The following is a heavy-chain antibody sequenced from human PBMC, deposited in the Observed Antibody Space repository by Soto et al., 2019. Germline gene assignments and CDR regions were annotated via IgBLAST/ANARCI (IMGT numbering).Heavy chain of an antibody. Sequence: SVKVSCKASGYTFTSYYMHWVRQAPGQGLEWMGIINPSGGSTSYPQKFQGRVTMTRDTSTTTVYMELSSLRSEDTAVYYCGTDSSVWSSYKYFGYWGQGTLVTVSA. D-gene: IGHD6-19*01. V-gene: IGHV1-46*01. CDR2: INPSGGST. CDR3: GTDSSVWSSYKYFGY. J-gene: IGHJ4*02. CDR1: GYTFTSYY.